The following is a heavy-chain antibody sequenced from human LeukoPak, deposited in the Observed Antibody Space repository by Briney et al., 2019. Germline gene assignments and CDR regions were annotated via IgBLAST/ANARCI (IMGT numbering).Heavy chain of an antibody. D-gene: IGHD3-10*01. Sequence: PGGSLRLSCAASGFTFSSYSMNWVRQAPGKGLEWVSSISSSSSYIYYADSVKGRFTISRDNAKNSLYLQMNSLRAEDTAVYYCAIDLYGSGSYYNYYWGQGTLVTVSS. CDR2: ISSSSSYI. V-gene: IGHV3-21*01. CDR1: GFTFSSYS. J-gene: IGHJ4*02. CDR3: AIDLYGSGSYYNYY.